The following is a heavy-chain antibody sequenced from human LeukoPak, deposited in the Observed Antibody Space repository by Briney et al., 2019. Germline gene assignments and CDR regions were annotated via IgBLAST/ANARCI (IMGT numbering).Heavy chain of an antibody. Sequence: PSETLSLTCTISGGSISSYYWSWIRQPPAKGLELIGYIYYSGSTNYNPSLKSRVTISVDTSKNQFSLKLSSVTAADTAVYYCARRRTAVPGTFDYWGQGTLVTVSS. V-gene: IGHV4-59*01. J-gene: IGHJ4*02. CDR1: GGSISSYY. CDR3: ARRRTAVPGTFDY. CDR2: IYYSGST. D-gene: IGHD6-19*01.